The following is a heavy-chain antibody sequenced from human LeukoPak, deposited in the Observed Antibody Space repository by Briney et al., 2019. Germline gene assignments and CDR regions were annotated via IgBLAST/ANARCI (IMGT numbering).Heavy chain of an antibody. CDR2: IYTSGST. CDR1: GGSISSGSYY. Sequence: SQTLSLTCTVSGGSISSGSYYWSWIRQPAGKGLEWIGRIYTSGSTNYNPSLKSRVTISVDTSKNQFSLKLSSVTAADTAVYYCARVRYGGNLGPAFDIWGQGTMVTVFS. CDR3: ARVRYGGNLGPAFDI. V-gene: IGHV4-61*02. D-gene: IGHD4-23*01. J-gene: IGHJ3*02.